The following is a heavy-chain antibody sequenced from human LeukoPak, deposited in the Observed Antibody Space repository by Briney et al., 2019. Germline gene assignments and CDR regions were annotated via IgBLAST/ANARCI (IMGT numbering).Heavy chain of an antibody. J-gene: IGHJ4*02. CDR2: VYYSGST. CDR1: GDSISTYY. CDR3: SASKQLRLRGLFDY. Sequence: PSETLSLTCSVSGDSISTYYWSWIRQPPGKALEWIGYVYYSGSTDYNPSLKSRVTISVDTSKKQFSLNLNSVTAADTAVYYCSASKQLRLRGLFDYWGQGTLVTVSS. V-gene: IGHV4-59*01. D-gene: IGHD1-1*01.